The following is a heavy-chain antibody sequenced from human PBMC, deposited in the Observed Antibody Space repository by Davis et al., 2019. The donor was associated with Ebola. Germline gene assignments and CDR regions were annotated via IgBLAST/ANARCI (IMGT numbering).Heavy chain of an antibody. J-gene: IGHJ6*03. D-gene: IGHD6-13*01. V-gene: IGHV5-51*01. CDR1: GYSFTSYW. CDR3: ARGSGGDEGIDYYYYYMDV. CDR2: IYPGDSDT. Sequence: GESLKISCKGSGYSFTSYWIGWVRQMPGKGLEWMGIIYPGDSDTRYSPSFQGQVTISADKSISTAYLQWSSLKASDTAMYYCARGSGGDEGIDYYYYYMDVWGKGTTVTVSS.